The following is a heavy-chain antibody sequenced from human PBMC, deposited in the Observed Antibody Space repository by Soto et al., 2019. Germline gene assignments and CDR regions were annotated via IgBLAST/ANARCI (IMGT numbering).Heavy chain of an antibody. CDR2: ISHDGSNN. CDR3: ARETGTTWAYYYGMDV. Sequence: QVQLVESGGGVVQPGRSLRLSCAASGFTFSSYAMHWVRQAPGTGLEWLAVISHDGSNNYYVDSVKGRFTISRDNSKNSLYLQMNGLRVEDTAVYYCARETGTTWAYYYGMDVWGQGTTVTVSS. V-gene: IGHV3-30-3*01. D-gene: IGHD1-7*01. J-gene: IGHJ6*02. CDR1: GFTFSSYA.